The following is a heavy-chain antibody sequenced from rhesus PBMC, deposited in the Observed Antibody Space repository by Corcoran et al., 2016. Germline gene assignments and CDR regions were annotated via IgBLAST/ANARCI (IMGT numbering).Heavy chain of an antibody. CDR1: GFSLSTSGMG. CDR2: IYWDDDK. Sequence: QVTLKESGPALVKPTQTLTLTCTFSGFSLSTSGMGVGWIRQHSRKILELLALIYWDDDKRYSTSLKRRLTISKDTSKNQVVLTMTNMDPVDTATYYCARVGWVAAADPDAFDFWGQGLRVTVSS. J-gene: IGHJ3*01. CDR3: ARVGWVAAADPDAFDF. D-gene: IGHD6-31*01. V-gene: IGHV2-1*01.